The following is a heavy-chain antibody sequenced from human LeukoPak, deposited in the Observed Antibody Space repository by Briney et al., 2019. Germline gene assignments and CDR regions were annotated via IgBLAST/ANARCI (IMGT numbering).Heavy chain of an antibody. CDR1: GFTFSSYW. V-gene: IGHV3-7*01. CDR2: IKQDGSEK. Sequence: PGGSLRPSCAASGFTFSSYWMSWVRQAPGKGPEWVANIKQDGSEKYYVDSVKGRFTISRDNAKNSLYLQMNSLRAEDTAVYYCARDAYRWLFTFDYWGQGTLVTVSS. D-gene: IGHD6-19*01. J-gene: IGHJ4*02. CDR3: ARDAYRWLFTFDY.